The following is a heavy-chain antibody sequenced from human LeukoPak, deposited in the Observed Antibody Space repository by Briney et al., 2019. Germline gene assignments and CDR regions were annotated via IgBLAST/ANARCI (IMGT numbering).Heavy chain of an antibody. Sequence: SETLSLSCTDSGGSISWTSYYWGWIRQPPGKGLELIGSFYYNGSTYYSPSLKSRATISAETSKNQFSLKLSSVTAADTAVFYCARQGMATIIYLGQGTLVTVSS. J-gene: IGHJ4*02. CDR3: ARQGMATIIY. CDR2: FYYNGST. D-gene: IGHD5-24*01. CDR1: GGSISWTSYY. V-gene: IGHV4-39*01.